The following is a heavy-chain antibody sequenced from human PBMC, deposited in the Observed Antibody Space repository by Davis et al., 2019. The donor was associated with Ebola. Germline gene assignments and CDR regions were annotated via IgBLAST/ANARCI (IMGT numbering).Heavy chain of an antibody. Sequence: GGPLRPSCAASGSTFSTSGMHWVRQAPGKGLEWVAFIRNDGTKEYYVDSVKGRFTISRDNSKNTFYLQMNSLRAEDTALYYCARDKTMATQYWYFDLWGRGTLVTVSS. V-gene: IGHV3-30*02. D-gene: IGHD4/OR15-4a*01. CDR2: IRNDGTKE. CDR1: GSTFSTSG. J-gene: IGHJ2*01. CDR3: ARDKTMATQYWYFDL.